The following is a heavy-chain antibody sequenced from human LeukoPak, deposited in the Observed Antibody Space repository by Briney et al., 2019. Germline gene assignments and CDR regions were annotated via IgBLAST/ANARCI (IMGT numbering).Heavy chain of an antibody. Sequence: PSETLSLTCTVSGYSISSGYYWGWIRQPPGKGLEWIGSIYYSGSTYYNPSLKSRVTISVDTSRNQFSLKPSSVTAADTAVYFCAREITSVAGTVGLDYWGQGTLVTVSS. D-gene: IGHD6-19*01. CDR1: GYSISSGYY. J-gene: IGHJ4*02. CDR2: IYYSGST. CDR3: AREITSVAGTVGLDY. V-gene: IGHV4-38-2*02.